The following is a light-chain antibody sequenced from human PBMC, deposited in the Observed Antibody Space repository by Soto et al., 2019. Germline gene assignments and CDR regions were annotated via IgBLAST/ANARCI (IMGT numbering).Light chain of an antibody. Sequence: IQLTQSPSSLSASVGDRVTITCRASQGVSSYLAWYQQKAGKAPKLLIYAASTLQSGVPSRFSGSGSGTDFTLTISSLQPEDFATYYCQQYYSYPRGTFGQGTRLEIK. V-gene: IGKV1-9*01. J-gene: IGKJ5*01. CDR3: QQYYSYPRGT. CDR1: QGVSSY. CDR2: AAS.